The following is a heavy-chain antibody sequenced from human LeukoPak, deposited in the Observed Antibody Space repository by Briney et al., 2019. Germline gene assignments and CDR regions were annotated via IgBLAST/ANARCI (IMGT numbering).Heavy chain of an antibody. D-gene: IGHD3-10*01. J-gene: IGHJ4*02. Sequence: GGSLRLSCAASGFTFSSYAMHWVRQAPAKGLEWVAVISYDGSNKYYADSVKGRFTISRDNSKNTLYLQMNSLRAEDSAVYYCAKDLGTLISGTYYYYFDYWGQGTLVTVSS. CDR3: AKDLGTLISGTYYYYFDY. V-gene: IGHV3-30-3*01. CDR1: GFTFSSYA. CDR2: ISYDGSNK.